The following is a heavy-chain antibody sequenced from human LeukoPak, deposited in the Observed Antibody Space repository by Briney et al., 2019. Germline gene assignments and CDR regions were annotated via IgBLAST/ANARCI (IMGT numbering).Heavy chain of an antibody. Sequence: GGSLRLSCAASGFTFSNHWMIWVRQAPVKGLEWVANIKQDGSERFYVDSVKGRFTISRDNAKNSLFLQMDSLRVEDTAVYYCAAYYLPPDAMGVWGQGTSVTVSS. V-gene: IGHV3-7*01. CDR2: IKQDGSER. D-gene: IGHD3-10*01. CDR1: GFTFSNHW. CDR3: AAYYLPPDAMGV. J-gene: IGHJ6*02.